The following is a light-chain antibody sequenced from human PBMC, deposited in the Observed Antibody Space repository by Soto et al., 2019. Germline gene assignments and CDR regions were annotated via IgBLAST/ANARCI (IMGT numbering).Light chain of an antibody. CDR3: QQYGSSPVT. CDR2: GAS. Sequence: EIVLTQSPGTLSLSPGERTTLSCRASQSVTSNFLAWYQQKPGQAPRLLIYGASSRATGIPDRFSGSGSGTGFILTISRLEPEDSAVYYCQQYGSSPVTFGQGTKLEIK. J-gene: IGKJ2*01. V-gene: IGKV3-20*01. CDR1: QSVTSNF.